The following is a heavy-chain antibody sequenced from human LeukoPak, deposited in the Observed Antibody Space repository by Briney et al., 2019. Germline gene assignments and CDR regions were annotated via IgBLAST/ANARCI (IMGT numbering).Heavy chain of an antibody. CDR2: ISYDGSNK. D-gene: IGHD2-2*01. Sequence: PGGSLRLSCAASGFTFSSYAMHWVRQAPGEGLEWVAVISYDGSNKYYADSVKGRFTISRDNSKNTLYLQMNSLRAEDTAVYYCAKEPRDIVVVPAARGAFDYWGQGTLVTVSS. J-gene: IGHJ4*02. V-gene: IGHV3-30-3*01. CDR3: AKEPRDIVVVPAARGAFDY. CDR1: GFTFSSYA.